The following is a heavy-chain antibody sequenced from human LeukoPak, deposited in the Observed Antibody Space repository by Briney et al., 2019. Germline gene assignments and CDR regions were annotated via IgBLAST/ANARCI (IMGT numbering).Heavy chain of an antibody. J-gene: IGHJ4*03. CDR3: AKDGNLGSSSWYGYFDY. V-gene: IGHV3-23*01. Sequence: GGSLRLSCAASGFTFSSYAMNWVRQAPGKGLEWVSGISGSGGSTYYADSVKGRFTISRDNSKNTLYLQMNSLRAEDTAIYYCAKDGNLGSSSWYGYFDYWGQGTLVTVSS. D-gene: IGHD6-13*01. CDR2: ISGSGGST. CDR1: GFTFSSYA.